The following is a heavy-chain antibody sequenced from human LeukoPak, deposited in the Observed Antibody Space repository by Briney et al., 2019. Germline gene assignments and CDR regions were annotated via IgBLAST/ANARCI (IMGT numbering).Heavy chain of an antibody. J-gene: IGHJ3*02. V-gene: IGHV3-74*03. CDR3: ARDVGGNLGDAFDI. CDR2: INSDGSNA. D-gene: IGHD4-23*01. Sequence: PGGSLRLSCAASGXTFSNYWMHWVRQAPGKGLVWVSRINSDGSNATYADSVKGRFTISRDNAKNTLYVQMNSLRAEDTAVYYCARDVGGNLGDAFDIWGQGTMVTVSS. CDR1: GXTFSNYW.